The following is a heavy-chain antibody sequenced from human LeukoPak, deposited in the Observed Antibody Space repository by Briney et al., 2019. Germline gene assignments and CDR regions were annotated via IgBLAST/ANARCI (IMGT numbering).Heavy chain of an antibody. CDR1: GGSIRSSTSY. J-gene: IGHJ4*02. V-gene: IGHV4-39*07. CDR3: ARAPPATIPLDY. D-gene: IGHD5-12*01. CDR2: VYHSGSYYT. Sequence: SETLSLTCTVSGGSIRSSTSYWGWIRQPPGKGLEWIGSVYHSGSYYTYYNPSLKSRVTISVDTSKNQFSLKVNSVTAADTAVYYCARAPPATIPLDYWGQGTLVTVSS.